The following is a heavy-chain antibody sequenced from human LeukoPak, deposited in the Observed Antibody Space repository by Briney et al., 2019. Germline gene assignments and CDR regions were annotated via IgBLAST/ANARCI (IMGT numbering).Heavy chain of an antibody. CDR2: ISGSRGST. CDR1: GFTFSSYA. D-gene: IGHD1-26*01. J-gene: IGHJ4*02. Sequence: GGSLRLSCAASGFTFSSYAMSWVRQAPGKRLEWVSSISGSRGSTYYTDSVKGRFTISRDNSKNTLHLQMNSLRVEDTAVYYCAKDGKMTDYWGQGTLVTVSS. V-gene: IGHV3-23*01. CDR3: AKDGKMTDY.